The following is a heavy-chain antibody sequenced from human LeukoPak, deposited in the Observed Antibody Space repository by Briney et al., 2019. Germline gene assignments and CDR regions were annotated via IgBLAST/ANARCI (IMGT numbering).Heavy chain of an antibody. J-gene: IGHJ6*02. CDR3: ARVRSHIVVVTAPYYYYYGMDV. Sequence: GGSLRLSCAASGFTFGSYAMHWVRQAPGKGLEWVAVISYDGSNKYYADSVKGRFTISRDNSKNTLYLQMNSLRAEDTAVYYCARVRSHIVVVTAPYYYYYGMDVWGQGTTVTVSS. CDR1: GFTFGSYA. V-gene: IGHV3-30-3*01. D-gene: IGHD2-21*02. CDR2: ISYDGSNK.